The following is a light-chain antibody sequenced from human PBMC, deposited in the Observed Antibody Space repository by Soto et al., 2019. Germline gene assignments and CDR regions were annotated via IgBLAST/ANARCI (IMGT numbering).Light chain of an antibody. Sequence: QSALTQPPSASGSPGQSVTISCTGTSSDVGGYDYVSWFQHHPGKAPKLIIYDVTKRPSGVPDRFSGSKSDNTASLTVSGLQAEDEAYYFCTSYAGSKLRVFGGGTKLTVL. CDR3: TSYAGSKLRV. V-gene: IGLV2-8*01. CDR1: SSDVGGYDY. CDR2: DVT. J-gene: IGLJ2*01.